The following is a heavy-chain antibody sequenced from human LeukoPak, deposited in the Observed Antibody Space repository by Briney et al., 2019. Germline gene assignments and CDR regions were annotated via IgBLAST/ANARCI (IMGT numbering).Heavy chain of an antibody. J-gene: IGHJ4*02. D-gene: IGHD3-16*02. Sequence: ASVKVSCKASGGTFSGYAISWVRQAPGQGLEWMGGIIPIFGTANYAQKFQGRVTITADKSTSTAYMELSSLRSEDTAVYYCARVGWGELSSPDFDYWGQGTLVTVSS. CDR2: IIPIFGTA. V-gene: IGHV1-69*06. CDR3: ARVGWGELSSPDFDY. CDR1: GGTFSGYA.